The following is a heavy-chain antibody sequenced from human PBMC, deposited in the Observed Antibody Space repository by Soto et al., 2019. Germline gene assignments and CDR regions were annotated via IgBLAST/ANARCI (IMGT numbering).Heavy chain of an antibody. V-gene: IGHV4-59*01. Sequence: QVQLQESGPGLVKPSETLSLTCTVSGGSISSYYWSWIRQPPGKGLEWIGYIYYSGSTNYNPSLKSRVTISVDTSKNQFSLKLSSVTAADTAVYYCARGVSSDYGDYGWFDPWGQGTLVTVSS. J-gene: IGHJ5*02. CDR3: ARGVSSDYGDYGWFDP. CDR2: IYYSGST. D-gene: IGHD4-17*01. CDR1: GGSISSYY.